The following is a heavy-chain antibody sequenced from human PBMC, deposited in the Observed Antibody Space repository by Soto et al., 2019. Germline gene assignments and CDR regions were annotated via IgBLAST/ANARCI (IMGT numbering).Heavy chain of an antibody. Sequence: GGSLRLSCVTSGFRFRGYAMHWVRQAPGKGLEWVAVESFDGSQKYYLDSVRGRFSISRDDSLSTLYLQMNNLTPQDTGVYYCARDLGGYVHPWDNFAYWGQGTLVTVSS. CDR1: GFRFRGYA. CDR3: ARDLGGYVHPWDNFAY. D-gene: IGHD5-12*01. V-gene: IGHV3-30-3*01. CDR2: ESFDGSQK. J-gene: IGHJ4*02.